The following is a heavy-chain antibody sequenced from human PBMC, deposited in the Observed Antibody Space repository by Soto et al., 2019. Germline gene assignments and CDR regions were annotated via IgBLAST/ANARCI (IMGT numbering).Heavy chain of an antibody. CDR1: GGTFSSYA. J-gene: IGHJ4*02. CDR3: APDQNPRPFRAKTPSYYSDY. CDR2: IIPIFGTA. Sequence: SVKVSCKASGGTFSSYAISWVRQAPGQGLEWMGGIIPIFGTANYAQKFQGRVTITADESTSTAYMELSSLRSEDTAVYYCAPDQNPRPFRAKTPSYYSDYWGQGTLVTVSS. D-gene: IGHD3-16*01. V-gene: IGHV1-69*13.